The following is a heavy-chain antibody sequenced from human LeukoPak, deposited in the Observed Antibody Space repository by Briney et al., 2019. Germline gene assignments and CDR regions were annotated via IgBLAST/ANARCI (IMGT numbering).Heavy chain of an antibody. D-gene: IGHD6-19*01. CDR2: FYYSGST. V-gene: IGHV4-34*01. J-gene: IGHJ4*02. CDR1: GGSFSGYY. CDR3: ARHLAVAEYYFDY. Sequence: PSETLSLTCAVYGGSFSGYYWSWIRQPPGEGLEWIGSFYYSGSTYYNPSLKSRVTISVDTSKNQFSLKLSSVTAADTAVYYCARHLAVAEYYFDYWGQGTLVTVSS.